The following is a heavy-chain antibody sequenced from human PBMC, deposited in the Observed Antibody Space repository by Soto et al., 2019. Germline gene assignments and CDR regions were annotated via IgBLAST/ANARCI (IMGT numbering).Heavy chain of an antibody. Sequence: EVQLVESGGGLVQPGGSLRLSCAASGFTFSSYWMSWVRQAPGKGLEWVANIKQDGSEKYYVDSVKGRFTISRDNAKNSLYLQMNSLRAEDTAVYYCARETNGFMGAIAPAGYYYYGMDVWGQGTTVTVSS. D-gene: IGHD1-26*01. CDR1: GFTFSSYW. V-gene: IGHV3-7*03. J-gene: IGHJ6*02. CDR3: ARETNGFMGAIAPAGYYYYGMDV. CDR2: IKQDGSEK.